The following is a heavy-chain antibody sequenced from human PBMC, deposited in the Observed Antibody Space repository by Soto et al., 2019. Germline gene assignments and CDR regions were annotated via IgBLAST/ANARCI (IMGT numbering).Heavy chain of an antibody. CDR3: ARTAEAVAGTVYGN. J-gene: IGHJ4*02. CDR1: GFTVSSNY. CDR2: IGGGGGST. Sequence: EVQLVETGGGLIQPGGSLRLSCAASGFTVSSNYMSWVRQAPGKGLEWVSVIGGGGGSTYYADSVKGRFTVSRDNSKNTLFLQMNFLRADDTAIYYCARTAEAVAGTVYGNWGQGTLVTVSS. D-gene: IGHD6-19*01. V-gene: IGHV3-53*02.